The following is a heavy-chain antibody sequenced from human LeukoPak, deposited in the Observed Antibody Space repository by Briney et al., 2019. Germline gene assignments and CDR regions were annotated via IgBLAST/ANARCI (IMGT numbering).Heavy chain of an antibody. CDR2: IYPGDSDT. Sequence: GESLKISCKGSGYSFTSYWIGWVRQMPGKGLEWMGIIYPGDSDTRYSPSFQGQVTISADKSISTAYLQWSSLKASDTAMYYCARCSGRRNLGYYYYYMDVWGKGTTVTVSS. CDR3: ARCSGRRNLGYYYYYMDV. CDR1: GYSFTSYW. V-gene: IGHV5-51*01. J-gene: IGHJ6*03. D-gene: IGHD1-26*01.